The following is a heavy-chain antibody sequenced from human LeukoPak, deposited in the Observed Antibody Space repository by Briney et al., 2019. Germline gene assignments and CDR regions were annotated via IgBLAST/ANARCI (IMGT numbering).Heavy chain of an antibody. V-gene: IGHV4-39*06. CDR1: GGSISSSSYY. CDR3: ARALVDTAMGDAFDI. J-gene: IGHJ3*02. Sequence: PSETLSLTCTVSGGSISSSSYYWDWIRQPPGKGLEWIGSIYYSGSTYYNPSLKSRVTISVDTSKNQFPLKLSSVTAADTAVYYCARALVDTAMGDAFDIWGQGTMATVSS. CDR2: IYYSGST. D-gene: IGHD5-18*01.